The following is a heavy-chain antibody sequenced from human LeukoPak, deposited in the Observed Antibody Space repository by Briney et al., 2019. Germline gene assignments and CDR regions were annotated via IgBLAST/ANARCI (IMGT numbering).Heavy chain of an antibody. Sequence: SQTLSLTCTVSGGSISSGGYYWSWIRQPPGKGLEWIGYIYHSGSTYYNPSLKSRVTISVDRSKNQFSLKLSSVTAADTAVYYCARQGNTTSLFDCWGQGTLVTVSS. CDR1: GGSISSGGYY. D-gene: IGHD1-14*01. J-gene: IGHJ4*02. V-gene: IGHV4-30-2*01. CDR2: IYHSGST. CDR3: ARQGNTTSLFDC.